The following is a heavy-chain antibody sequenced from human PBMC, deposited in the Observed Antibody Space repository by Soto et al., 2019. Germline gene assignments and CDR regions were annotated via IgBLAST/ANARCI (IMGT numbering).Heavy chain of an antibody. D-gene: IGHD3-3*01. Sequence: QVQLVESGGGVVQPGRSLRLSCAASGFTFSSYGMHWVRQAPGKGLEWVAVISYDGSNKYYADSVKGRFTISRDNSKNTLYLQMNSLRAEDTAVYYCAKDHGMYYDFWSGQNEYDYYGMDVW. CDR3: AKDHGMYYDFWSGQNEYDYYGMDV. V-gene: IGHV3-30*18. CDR1: GFTFSSYG. J-gene: IGHJ6*01. CDR2: ISYDGSNK.